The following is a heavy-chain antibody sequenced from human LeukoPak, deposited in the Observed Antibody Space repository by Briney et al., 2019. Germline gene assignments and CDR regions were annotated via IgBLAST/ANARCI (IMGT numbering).Heavy chain of an antibody. CDR1: GGSFSGYY. V-gene: IGHV4-34*01. Sequence: SETLSLTCAVYGGSFSGYYWSWIRQPPGKGLEWIGEINHSGSTNYNPSLKSRVTISVDTSKNQFSLKLSSVTAADTAVYYCARSVVPAAISSFDIWGQGTMVTVSS. CDR3: ARSVVPAAISSFDI. J-gene: IGHJ3*02. D-gene: IGHD2-2*01. CDR2: INHSGST.